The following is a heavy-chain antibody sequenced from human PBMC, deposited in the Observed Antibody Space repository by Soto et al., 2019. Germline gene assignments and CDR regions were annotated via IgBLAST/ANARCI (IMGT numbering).Heavy chain of an antibody. CDR2: IYTDGST. Sequence: GGSLRLSCAASGFTVSSNYMNWVRQAPGKGLEWVSVIYTDGSTNYADSVKGRFTISRDNSKNTLYLQMNSLRAEDTAVYYCARDLYYYGSGSPFDYWGQGTLVTVSS. J-gene: IGHJ4*02. V-gene: IGHV3-66*01. CDR1: GFTVSSNY. CDR3: ARDLYYYGSGSPFDY. D-gene: IGHD3-10*01.